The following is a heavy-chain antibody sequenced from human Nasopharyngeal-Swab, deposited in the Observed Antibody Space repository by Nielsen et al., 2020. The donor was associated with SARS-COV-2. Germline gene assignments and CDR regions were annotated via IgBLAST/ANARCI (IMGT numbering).Heavy chain of an antibody. CDR1: GFTFSSYG. J-gene: IGHJ5*02. V-gene: IGHV3-30*18. CDR3: AKGTITMVRGVIGWFDP. CDR2: ISYDGSNK. Sequence: GESLKISCAASGFTFSSYGMHWVRQAPGKGLEWVAVISYDGSNKYYADSVKGRFTISRDNSKNTLYLQMNSLRAEDTAVYYCAKGTITMVRGVIGWFDPWGQGTLVPSPQ. D-gene: IGHD3-10*01.